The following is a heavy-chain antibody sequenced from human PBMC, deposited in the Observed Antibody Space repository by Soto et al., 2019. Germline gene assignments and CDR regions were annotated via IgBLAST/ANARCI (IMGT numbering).Heavy chain of an antibody. CDR2: IYYSGST. Sequence: QLQLQESGPGLVKPSETLSLTCTVSGGSISSSSYYWGWIRQPPGKGLEWIGYIYYSGSTNYNPSLKSRVTISVDTSKNQFSLKLSSVTAADTAVYYCARNYYDSSGYYSGYFDYWGQGTLVTVSS. CDR1: GGSISSSSYY. V-gene: IGHV4-61*05. J-gene: IGHJ4*02. CDR3: ARNYYDSSGYYSGYFDY. D-gene: IGHD3-22*01.